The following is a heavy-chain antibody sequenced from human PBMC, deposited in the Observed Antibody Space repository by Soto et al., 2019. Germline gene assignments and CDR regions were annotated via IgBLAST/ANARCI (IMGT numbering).Heavy chain of an antibody. CDR1: GFSLSTSGVG. J-gene: IGHJ4*02. CDR2: IYWDDDK. D-gene: IGHD4-17*01. V-gene: IGHV2-5*02. CDR3: AHRLPGDYSFAY. Sequence: QITLKESGPPLVKPTQTLTLTCSFSGFSLSTSGVGVGWIRQPPGKALEWLALIYWDDDKRYSPSLKSRLTITKDTSKTQVVITMTNTDPVDTATYFCAHRLPGDYSFAYWGQGTLVTVSS.